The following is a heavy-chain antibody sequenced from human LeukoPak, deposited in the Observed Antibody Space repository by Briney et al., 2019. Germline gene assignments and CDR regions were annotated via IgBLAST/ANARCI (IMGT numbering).Heavy chain of an antibody. CDR1: GYTFTSYA. V-gene: IGHV7-4-1*02. CDR3: AGDRPYYYDSSGYPEGAFDI. CDR2: INTNTGNP. J-gene: IGHJ3*02. D-gene: IGHD3-22*01. Sequence: ASVKVSCKASGYTFTSYAMNWVRQAPGQGLEWMGWINTNTGNPTYAQGFTGRFVFSLDTSVSTAYLQISSLKAEDTAVYYCAGDRPYYYDSSGYPEGAFDIWGQGTMVTVSS.